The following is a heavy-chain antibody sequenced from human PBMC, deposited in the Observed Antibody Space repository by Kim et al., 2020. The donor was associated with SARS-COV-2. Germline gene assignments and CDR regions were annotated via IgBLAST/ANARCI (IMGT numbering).Heavy chain of an antibody. Sequence: NPSLKSRVTISVDTSKNQFSLKLSSVTAADTAVYYCVRHFLAVTTDYFDYWGQGTLVTVSS. J-gene: IGHJ4*02. CDR3: VRHFLAVTTDYFDY. V-gene: IGHV4-39*01. D-gene: IGHD4-17*01.